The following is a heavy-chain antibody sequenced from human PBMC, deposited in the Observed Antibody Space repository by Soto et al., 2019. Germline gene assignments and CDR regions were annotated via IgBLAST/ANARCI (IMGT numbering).Heavy chain of an antibody. CDR2: IIPLFDTA. Sequence: SVKVSCKASGGTFNNDAISWVRQAPGQGLEWMGGIIPLFDTANYAQKFQGRVTFTADKSTGTAYMELSSLRSEDTAVYFCAREDLDDLMSGYFLSYGMDVWGQGTTVTVSS. V-gene: IGHV1-69*06. CDR1: GGTFNNDA. CDR3: AREDLDDLMSGYFLSYGMDV. J-gene: IGHJ6*02. D-gene: IGHD3-3*01.